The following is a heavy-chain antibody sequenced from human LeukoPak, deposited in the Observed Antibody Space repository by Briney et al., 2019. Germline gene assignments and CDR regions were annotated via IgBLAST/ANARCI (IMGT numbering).Heavy chain of an antibody. J-gene: IGHJ4*02. Sequence: GGSLRLSCAASGFTFSSYAMSWVRQAPGKGLEWVANIKQDGSEKYYVDSVKGRFTISRDNAKNSLYLQMNSLRAEDTAVYYCARYFYGLHYFDYWGQGTLVTVSS. CDR1: GFTFSSYA. CDR2: IKQDGSEK. CDR3: ARYFYGLHYFDY. V-gene: IGHV3-7*01. D-gene: IGHD3-3*01.